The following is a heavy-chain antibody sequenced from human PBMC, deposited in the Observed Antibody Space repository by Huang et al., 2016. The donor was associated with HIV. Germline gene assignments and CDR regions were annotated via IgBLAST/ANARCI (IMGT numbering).Heavy chain of an antibody. D-gene: IGHD6-13*01. V-gene: IGHV3-48*01. J-gene: IGHJ4*02. CDR3: ARGYSSSWLYN. CDR1: GFSFSSCN. Sequence: EEQLVESGGGLVQPGGSLRLSCGASGFSFSSCNMNWVRQAPGEGLEWLSYISETGSVSTYADSVKGRFTVSRDNAKNSLYLQMDSLRAEDTAVYYCARGYSSSWLYNWGQGTLVTVSS. CDR2: ISETGSVS.